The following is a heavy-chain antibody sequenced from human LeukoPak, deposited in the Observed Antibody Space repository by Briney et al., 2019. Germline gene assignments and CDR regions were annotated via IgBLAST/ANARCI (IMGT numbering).Heavy chain of an antibody. D-gene: IGHD6-13*01. CDR1: VFTFSSYS. Sequence: GGSLRLTCAASVFTFSSYSMSWVRQAPWKGLEWVSAISGSGDSTYCGDSVKGRFTISRDDSKNTLYLQMNSLRAEDTAAYYCAKTRPLDSSSWSHGDYWGQGTLVTVSS. CDR2: ISGSGDST. V-gene: IGHV3-23*01. J-gene: IGHJ4*02. CDR3: AKTRPLDSSSWSHGDY.